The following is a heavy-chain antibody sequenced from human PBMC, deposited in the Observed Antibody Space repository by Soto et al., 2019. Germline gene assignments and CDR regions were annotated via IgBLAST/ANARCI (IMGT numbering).Heavy chain of an antibody. V-gene: IGHV1-2*04. CDR2: INPNSGGT. CDR1: GYTFTGYY. Sequence: ASVKVSCKASGYTFTGYYIHWVRQAPGQGLEWMGWINPNSGGTNYAQKFQGWVTMTRDTSISTAYMELSRLRSDDTAVYYCARDAMIVVVPYYYYYGMDVWGQGTTVTVSS. CDR3: ARDAMIVVVPYYYYYGMDV. J-gene: IGHJ6*02. D-gene: IGHD3-22*01.